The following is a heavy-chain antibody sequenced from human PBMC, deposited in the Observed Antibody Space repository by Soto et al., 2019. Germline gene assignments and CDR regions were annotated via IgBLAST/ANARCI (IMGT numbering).Heavy chain of an antibody. D-gene: IGHD3-3*01. CDR1: GFTFSSYA. CDR2: ISGSGGST. V-gene: IGHV3-23*01. J-gene: IGHJ4*02. CDR3: ANMGSDRFLEWLFLFDY. Sequence: PGGSLRLSCAASGFTFSSYAMSWVRQAPGKGLEWVSAISGSGGSTYYADSVKGRFTISRDNSKNTLYLQMNSLRAEDTAVYYCANMGSDRFLEWLFLFDYWGQGTLVTVSS.